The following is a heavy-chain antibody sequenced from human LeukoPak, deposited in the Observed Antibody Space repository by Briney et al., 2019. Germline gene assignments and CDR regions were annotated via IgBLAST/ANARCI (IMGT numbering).Heavy chain of an antibody. J-gene: IGHJ4*02. CDR2: IYYTGAT. D-gene: IGHD5-18*01. CDR1: GGSISSYY. Sequence: SETLSLTCTVSGGSISSYYWSWIRLPPGKGLEWIGYIYYTGATYYNPSLKSRVTISLDTSKNQFSPKLSSVTAADAAVYYCARAGYSYGTGYYFDYWGQGALVTVSS. CDR3: ARAGYSYGTGYYFDY. V-gene: IGHV4-59*01.